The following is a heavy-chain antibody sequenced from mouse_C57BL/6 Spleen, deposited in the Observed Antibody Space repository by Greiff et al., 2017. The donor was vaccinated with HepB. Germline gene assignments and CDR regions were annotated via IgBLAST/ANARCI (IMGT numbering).Heavy chain of an antibody. CDR3: ARMADSSGY. CDR2: INPNNGGT. V-gene: IGHV1-26*01. CDR1: GYTFTDYY. J-gene: IGHJ2*01. D-gene: IGHD3-2*02. Sequence: EVQLQQSGPELVKPGASVKISCKASGYTFTDYYMNWVKQSHGKSLEWIGDINPNNGGTSYNQKFKGKATLTVDKSSSTAYMELRSLTSEDSAVYYCARMADSSGYWGQGTTLTVSS.